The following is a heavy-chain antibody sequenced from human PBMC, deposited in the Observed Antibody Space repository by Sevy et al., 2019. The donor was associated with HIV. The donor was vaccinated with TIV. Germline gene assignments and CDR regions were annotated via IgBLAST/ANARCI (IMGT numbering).Heavy chain of an antibody. D-gene: IGHD6-13*01. CDR2: IKQDGSEK. Sequence: QLGGSLRLSCAASVFTFSSYWMSWVRQAPGKGLEWVANIKQDGSEKYYVDSVKDRFTISRDNAKNSLYLQMNSLRAEDTAVYYCARAIGAASSYWGQGTLVTVSS. CDR3: ARAIGAASSY. V-gene: IGHV3-7*04. J-gene: IGHJ4*02. CDR1: VFTFSSYW.